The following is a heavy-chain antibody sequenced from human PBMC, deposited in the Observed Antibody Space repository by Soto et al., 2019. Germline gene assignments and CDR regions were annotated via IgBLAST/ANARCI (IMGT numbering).Heavy chain of an antibody. Sequence: TSETLSLTCAVYGGSFSGYYWSWIRQPPGKGLEWIGEINHSGSTNYNPSLKSRVTISVDTSKNQFSLKLSSVTAADTAVYYCARQALKTVGQNWLDPWGQGTLVTVSS. CDR1: GGSFSGYY. V-gene: IGHV4-34*01. CDR2: INHSGST. J-gene: IGHJ5*02. CDR3: ARQALKTVGQNWLDP. D-gene: IGHD4-4*01.